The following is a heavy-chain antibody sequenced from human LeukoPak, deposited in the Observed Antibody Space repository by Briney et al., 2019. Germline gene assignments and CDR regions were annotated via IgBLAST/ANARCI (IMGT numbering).Heavy chain of an antibody. D-gene: IGHD2-2*02. CDR1: GYTFTGYY. CDR3: AREEGYCSSTSCYNEGYNWFDP. Sequence: ASVKVSCKASGYTFTGYYMHWVRQAPGQGLEWMGRINPNSGGTNYAQKFQGRVTMTRDTSISTAYMELSRLRSDGTAVYYCAREEGYCSSTSCYNEGYNWFDPWGQGTLVTVSS. CDR2: INPNSGGT. J-gene: IGHJ5*02. V-gene: IGHV1-2*06.